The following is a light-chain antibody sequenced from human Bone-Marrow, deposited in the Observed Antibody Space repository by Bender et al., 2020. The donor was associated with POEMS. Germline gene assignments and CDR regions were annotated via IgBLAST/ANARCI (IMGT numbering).Light chain of an antibody. J-gene: IGLJ3*02. Sequence: QSALTQPPSVSGSPGQSVTISCTGTSSDVGTYNLVSWYQQHPGKAPKVIIYEGSKRPSGVSNRFSGSESGNTASLTISGLQAEDEADYYCCSYVGITVFGGGTKLTVL. CDR3: CSYVGITV. CDR2: EGS. V-gene: IGLV2-23*01. CDR1: SSDVGTYNL.